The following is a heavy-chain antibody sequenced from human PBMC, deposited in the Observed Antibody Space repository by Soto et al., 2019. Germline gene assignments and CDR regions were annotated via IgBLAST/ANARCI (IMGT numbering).Heavy chain of an antibody. CDR2: IHLESPKT. Sequence: ASVKVSCKASGDTFTDYDINWVRQAPGQGLEWMGWIHLESPKTSFAQKFQGRLTMTGDTSIDTAYMDLTSLTSEDTAVYYCAITPGWFAGMAVWGQGTTVTVSS. J-gene: IGHJ6*02. CDR3: AITPGWFAGMAV. D-gene: IGHD6-19*01. V-gene: IGHV1-8*01. CDR1: GDTFTDYD.